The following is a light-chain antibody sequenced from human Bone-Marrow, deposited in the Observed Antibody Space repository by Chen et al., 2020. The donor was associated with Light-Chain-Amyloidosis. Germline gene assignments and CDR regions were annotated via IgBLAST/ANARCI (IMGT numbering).Light chain of an antibody. V-gene: IGKV2-28*01. CDR2: LGS. J-gene: IGKJ5*01. CDR1: QSLLHSNGYNC. CDR3: MQALQTPIT. Sequence: DIVMTQSPLSLPVTPGEPASISCRSSQSLLHSNGYNCLDWYLQKPGQSPQLLISLGSNRASGVPDRFSGSGSGTDFTLEISRVEAEDVGVYYCMQALQTPITFGQGTRLEIK.